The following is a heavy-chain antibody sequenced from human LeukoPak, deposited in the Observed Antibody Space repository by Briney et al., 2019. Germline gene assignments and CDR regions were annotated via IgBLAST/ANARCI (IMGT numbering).Heavy chain of an antibody. J-gene: IGHJ6*02. CDR2: INHSGST. D-gene: IGHD1-26*01. V-gene: IGHV4-34*01. CDR1: GGSFSGYY. CDR3: ARGRVGATRGYYYYGMDV. Sequence: SETLSLTCAVYGGSFSGYYWSWIRQPPGKGLGWIGEINHSGSTNYNPSLKSRVTISVDTSKNQFSLKLSSVTAADTAVYYCARGRVGATRGYYYYGMDVWGQGTTVTVSS.